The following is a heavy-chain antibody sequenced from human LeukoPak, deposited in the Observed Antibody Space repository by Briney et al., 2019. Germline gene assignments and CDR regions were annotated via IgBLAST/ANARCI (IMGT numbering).Heavy chain of an antibody. CDR1: GGSCSGYY. V-gene: IGHV4-34*01. Sequence: SSETLSLICAVYGGSCSGYYWSWIRQPPGNGLEGIGEINHSGSTNYNPSLKSRVTISVDTYKNQFSLELSSVTAADTAVYYCARGRYVDTAMVNNWFDPWGQGTLVSVSS. D-gene: IGHD5-18*01. CDR3: ARGRYVDTAMVNNWFDP. CDR2: INHSGST. J-gene: IGHJ5*02.